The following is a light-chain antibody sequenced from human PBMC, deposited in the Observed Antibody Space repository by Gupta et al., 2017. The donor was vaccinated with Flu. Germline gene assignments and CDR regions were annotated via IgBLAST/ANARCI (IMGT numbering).Light chain of an antibody. CDR2: DAS. Sequence: DIVLTQSPATLSLSPGERATLSCRVSQSVSSYLAWYQQKPGQAPRLLIYDASNRATGIPARFSGSGSGTDFTLTISSLEPEDFAVYYCQQRSNWPPLFTFGPGTKVDIK. V-gene: IGKV3-11*01. CDR1: QSVSSY. J-gene: IGKJ3*01. CDR3: QQRSNWPPLFT.